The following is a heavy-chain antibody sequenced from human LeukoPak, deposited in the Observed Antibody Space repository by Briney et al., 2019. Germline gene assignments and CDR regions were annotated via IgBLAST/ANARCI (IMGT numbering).Heavy chain of an antibody. CDR2: IYYRGST. D-gene: IGHD6-19*01. CDR3: ARGTLYSGWSYYFDY. J-gene: IGHJ4*02. Sequence: SETLSLTCAVYGGSFSGYYWSWIRQPPGKGLEWIGSIYYRGSTYYNPSLKSRVTISVDTSKNQFSLRLSSVTAADTAMYYCARGTLYSGWSYYFDYWGQGSQVTVSS. CDR1: GGSFSGYY. V-gene: IGHV4-34*01.